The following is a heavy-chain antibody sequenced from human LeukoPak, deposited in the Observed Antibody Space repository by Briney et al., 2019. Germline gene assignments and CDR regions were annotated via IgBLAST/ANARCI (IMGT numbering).Heavy chain of an antibody. Sequence: PSETLSLTCSVSGDSMSNYYWTWIRQPPGKALESIGYISDRGSTYYSPSLKSRATISADTSKNQISLKLTPVTAADTAVYYCARDVCSGGTCYLDYWGRGTLVSVSS. CDR2: ISDRGST. CDR1: GDSMSNYY. V-gene: IGHV4-59*01. J-gene: IGHJ4*02. D-gene: IGHD2-15*01. CDR3: ARDVCSGGTCYLDY.